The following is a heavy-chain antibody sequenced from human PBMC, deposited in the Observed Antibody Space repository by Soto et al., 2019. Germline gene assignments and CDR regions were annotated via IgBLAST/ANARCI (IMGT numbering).Heavy chain of an antibody. D-gene: IGHD3-22*01. J-gene: IGHJ4*02. CDR2: ISGSGGST. V-gene: IGHV3-23*01. Sequence: GGSLRLSCAASGFTFSSYAMSWVRQAPGKGREWVSAISGSGGSTYYADSVKGRFTISRDNSKNTLYLQMNSLRAEDTAVYYCAKDYYDSSGYYYYFDYWGQGTLVTVSS. CDR3: AKDYYDSSGYYYYFDY. CDR1: GFTFSSYA.